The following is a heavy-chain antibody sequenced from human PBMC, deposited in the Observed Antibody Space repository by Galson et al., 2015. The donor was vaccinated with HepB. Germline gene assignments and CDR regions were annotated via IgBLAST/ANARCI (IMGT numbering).Heavy chain of an antibody. CDR1: GYSFTNYW. CDR3: ARHRQGLGEDY. Sequence: QSGAEVKKPGESLRISCKGSGYSFTNYWISWVRQMPGKGLEWMGRIDPSDSYTNYTPSFQGHVTISADKSISTAYLQWSSLKAPDTAIYDCARHRQGLGEDYWGQGTLVTVSS. D-gene: IGHD6-19*01. J-gene: IGHJ4*02. V-gene: IGHV5-10-1*01. CDR2: IDPSDSYT.